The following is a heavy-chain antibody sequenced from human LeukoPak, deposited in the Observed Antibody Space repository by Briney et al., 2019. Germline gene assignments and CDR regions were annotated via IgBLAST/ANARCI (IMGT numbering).Heavy chain of an antibody. Sequence: SETLSLTCTVSGGSISSYYWSWIRQPPGKGLEWIGYIYYSGSTNYNPSLKGRVTISVDTSKNQFSLTLSSVTAADTAVYYCARGPYYDFWSGFGPWGQGTLVTVSS. J-gene: IGHJ5*02. CDR2: IYYSGST. CDR3: ARGPYYDFWSGFGP. D-gene: IGHD3-3*01. CDR1: GGSISSYY. V-gene: IGHV4-59*01.